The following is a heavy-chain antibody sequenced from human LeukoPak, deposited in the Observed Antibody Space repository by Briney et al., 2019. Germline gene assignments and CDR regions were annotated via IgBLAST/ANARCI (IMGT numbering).Heavy chain of an antibody. CDR1: GFTFSDYT. Sequence: GGSLRLSCAASGFTFSDYTMNGVHLAPGKGLEWVSSISGSSNYIYYADSVKGRFTISRGNAKNLLYLQMNSLRVEDTAVYYCARDESGDNDAFDIWGQGTMVTVSS. CDR2: ISGSSNYI. V-gene: IGHV3-21*01. CDR3: ARDESGDNDAFDI. D-gene: IGHD2-21*01. J-gene: IGHJ3*02.